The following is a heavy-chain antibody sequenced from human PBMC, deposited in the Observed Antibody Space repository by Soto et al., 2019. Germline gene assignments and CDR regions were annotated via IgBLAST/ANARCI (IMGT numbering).Heavy chain of an antibody. V-gene: IGHV3-7*01. J-gene: IGHJ5*02. Sequence: GGSLRLSCAASGFTFNGYYMSWVRQAPGKGLDWVANIKEDGSDKYYVDSVKGRFTISRDNTKNSLYLQMNSLRAEDTAVYYCVAGYCSGSNCPNWFDPWGQGTLVTVSS. CDR3: VAGYCSGSNCPNWFDP. CDR2: IKEDGSDK. D-gene: IGHD2-15*01. CDR1: GFTFNGYY.